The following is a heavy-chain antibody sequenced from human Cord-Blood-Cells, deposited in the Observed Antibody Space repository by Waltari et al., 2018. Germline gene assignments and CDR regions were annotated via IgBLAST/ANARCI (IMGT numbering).Heavy chain of an antibody. J-gene: IGHJ3*02. D-gene: IGHD6-19*01. CDR2: ISYDGSNK. CDR3: AKDSAIAVAGTNAFDI. V-gene: IGHV3-30*18. Sequence: QVQLVESGGGVVQPGRSLRLSCAASGFTFSSYGMHWVRQAPGKGLEWVAVISYDGSNKYYADSVKGRFTISRDNSKNTLYLQMNSLRAEDTAVYYCAKDSAIAVAGTNAFDIWGQGTMVTVSS. CDR1: GFTFSSYG.